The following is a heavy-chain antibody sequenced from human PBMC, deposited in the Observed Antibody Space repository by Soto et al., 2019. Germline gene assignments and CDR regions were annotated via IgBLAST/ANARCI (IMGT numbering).Heavy chain of an antibody. J-gene: IGHJ6*02. D-gene: IGHD6-19*01. CDR3: ASSVAVAGLNDYYYYYGMDV. V-gene: IGHV1-69*12. CDR1: GGTFSSYA. CDR2: IIPIFGTA. Sequence: QVQLVQSGAEVKKPGSSVKVSCKASGGTFSSYAISWVRQAPGQGLEWMGGIIPIFGTANYAQKFQGRVTITADESTSTAYMELSSLRSEDTAVYYCASSVAVAGLNDYYYYYGMDVWGQGTTVTVSS.